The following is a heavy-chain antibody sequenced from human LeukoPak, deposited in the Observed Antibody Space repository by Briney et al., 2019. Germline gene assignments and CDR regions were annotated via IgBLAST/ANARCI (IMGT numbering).Heavy chain of an antibody. J-gene: IGHJ4*02. D-gene: IGHD3-22*01. Sequence: ASVKVSCKASGYTFTSYYMHWVRQAPGQGLEWMGIINPSGGSTSYAQKFQGRVTMTRDTSTSTVYMELSSLRSEDTAVYYCARDSPSDDSSGYKLDYWGQGTLVTVSS. CDR2: INPSGGST. CDR1: GYTFTSYY. V-gene: IGHV1-46*01. CDR3: ARDSPSDDSSGYKLDY.